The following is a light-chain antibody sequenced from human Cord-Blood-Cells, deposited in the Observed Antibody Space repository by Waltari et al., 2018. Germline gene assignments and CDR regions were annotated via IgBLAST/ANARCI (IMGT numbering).Light chain of an antibody. CDR2: YVS. J-gene: IGLJ2*01. V-gene: IGLV2-14*01. CDR3: SSYTSSSTPVV. CDR1: SSDVGGYNY. Sequence: QSALTQPASVSGSPGQSITISCPGTSSDVGGYNYVSWYQQHPGKAPKLMIYYVSNRPSGVSNRFSGSKSGNTASLTISGLQAEDEADYYCSSYTSSSTPVVFGGGTKLTVL.